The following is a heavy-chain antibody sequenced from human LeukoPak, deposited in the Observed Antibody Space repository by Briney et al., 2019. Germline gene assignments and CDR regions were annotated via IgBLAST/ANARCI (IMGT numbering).Heavy chain of an antibody. J-gene: IGHJ4*02. CDR2: VYYSGST. CDR1: GGSISSYY. CDR3: ARDGLRSGYSYGYFDY. D-gene: IGHD5-18*01. Sequence: SETLSLTCTVSGGSISSYYWSWIRQPPGKGLEWIGYVYYSGSTNYNPSLKSRVTMSVDTSKNQFSLKLSSVTAADAAVYYCARDGLRSGYSYGYFDYWGQGTLVTVSS. V-gene: IGHV4-59*12.